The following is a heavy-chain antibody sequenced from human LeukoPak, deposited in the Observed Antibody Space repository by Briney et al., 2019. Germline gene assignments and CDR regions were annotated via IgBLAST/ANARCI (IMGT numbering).Heavy chain of an antibody. D-gene: IGHD3-22*01. CDR1: GGSISSYY. CDR3: ARRHYYDSSGNFDY. V-gene: IGHV4-59*06. Sequence: SETLSLTCTVSGGSISSYYWSWIRQHPGKGLEWIGYIYYSGSTYYNPSLKSRITISVDTSKNQFFLKLSSVTAADTAVYYCARRHYYDSSGNFDYWGQGTLVTVSS. CDR2: IYYSGST. J-gene: IGHJ4*02.